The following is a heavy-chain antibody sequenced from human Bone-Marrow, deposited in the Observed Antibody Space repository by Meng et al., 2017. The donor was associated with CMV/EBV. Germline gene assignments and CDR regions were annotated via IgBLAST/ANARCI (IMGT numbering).Heavy chain of an antibody. V-gene: IGHV4-39*07. CDR2: IYYSGST. D-gene: IGHD6-19*01. Sequence: SETLSLTCTASGGSISSSSYYWGWIRQPPGKGLEWIGSIYYSGSTYYNPSLKSRVTISVDTSKNQFSLKLSSVAAADTAVYYCARSSGIAVAGPRPYYFDYWGQGTLVSVSS. CDR3: ARSSGIAVAGPRPYYFDY. J-gene: IGHJ4*02. CDR1: GGSISSSSYY.